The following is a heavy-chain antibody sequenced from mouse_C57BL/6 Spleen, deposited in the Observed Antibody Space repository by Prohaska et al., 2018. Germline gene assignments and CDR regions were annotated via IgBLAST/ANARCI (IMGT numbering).Heavy chain of an antibody. D-gene: IGHD6-1*01. J-gene: IGHJ3*01. CDR3: TGPLASAWFAY. V-gene: IGHV6-3*01. Sequence: EVKLEESGGGLVQPGGSMKLSCVASGFTFSNYWMNWVRQSPEKGLEWVAQIRLKSDNYATHYAESVKGRFTISRDDSKSSVYLQMNNLRAEDTGIYYCTGPLASAWFAYWGQGTLVTVSA. CDR1: GFTFSNYW. CDR2: IRLKSDNYAT.